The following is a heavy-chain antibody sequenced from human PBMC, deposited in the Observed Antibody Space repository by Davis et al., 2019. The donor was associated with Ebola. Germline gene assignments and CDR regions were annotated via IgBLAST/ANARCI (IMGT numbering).Heavy chain of an antibody. D-gene: IGHD2-8*01. J-gene: IGHJ6*02. CDR2: INHSGST. CDR1: GGSFSGYY. V-gene: IGHV4-34*01. Sequence: GSLRLSCAVYGGSFSGYYWSWIRQPPGKGLEWIGEINHSGSTNYNPSLKSRVTISVDTSKNQFSLKLSSVTAADTAVYYCARGRGVLMVYVIKLYYYGMDVWGQGTTVTVSS. CDR3: ARGRGVLMVYVIKLYYYGMDV.